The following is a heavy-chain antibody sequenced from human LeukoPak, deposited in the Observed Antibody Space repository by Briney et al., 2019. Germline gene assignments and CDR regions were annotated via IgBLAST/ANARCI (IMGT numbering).Heavy chain of an antibody. CDR1: GFTFCIYG. V-gene: IGHV3-30*02. D-gene: IGHD3-10*01. Sequence: GGSLRLSCAASGFTFCIYGMHWVRQAPGKGLEWVAFIRYDGSNKYYADSVKGRFTISRDNSKNTLYLQMNSLRAEDTAVYYCAKGPGGYYYMDVWGKGTTVTVSS. J-gene: IGHJ6*03. CDR2: IRYDGSNK. CDR3: AKGPGGYYYMDV.